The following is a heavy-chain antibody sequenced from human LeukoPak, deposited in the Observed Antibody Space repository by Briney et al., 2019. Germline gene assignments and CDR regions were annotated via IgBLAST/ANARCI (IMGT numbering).Heavy chain of an antibody. CDR1: GGTFSSYT. Sequence: SVKVSCKASGGTFSSYTINWVRQAPGQGLEWMGRIIPFFAIVNHAQNFRGRVTITADISTSTAYMELSSLRSEDTAVYYCVRDSLTSGYYFYWGQGTLVTVSS. J-gene: IGHJ4*02. D-gene: IGHD3-22*01. CDR2: IIPFFAIV. CDR3: VRDSLTSGYYFY. V-gene: IGHV1-69*04.